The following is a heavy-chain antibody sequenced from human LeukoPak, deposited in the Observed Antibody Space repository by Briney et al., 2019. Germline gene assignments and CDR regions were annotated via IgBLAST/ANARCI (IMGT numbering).Heavy chain of an antibody. D-gene: IGHD1-14*01. CDR2: INPHDSTT. J-gene: IGHJ4*02. CDR1: AYSFSSNW. Sequence: GESLKISCQASAYSFSSNWIGWVRQMPGKGLQWMGIINPHDSTTKYSPSFQGQVTISVDKSINTAYLQWSSLTASDTAVYYCARHLRTSTYRDLDYWGQGTLVTVSS. CDR3: ARHLRTSTYRDLDY. V-gene: IGHV5-51*01.